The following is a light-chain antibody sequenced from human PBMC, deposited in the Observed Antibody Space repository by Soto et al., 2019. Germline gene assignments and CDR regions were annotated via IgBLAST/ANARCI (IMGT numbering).Light chain of an antibody. V-gene: IGKV1-39*01. Sequence: DIQMTQSPSSLSASVGDRVTITCRASQSISSYLNWYQQKPGKAPKLLIYAASTLQSGVPSRFSGSGSGTDFTLTISSLQPEDFATYYCQVSDATWTFGQGTKVEI. J-gene: IGKJ1*01. CDR3: QVSDATWT. CDR2: AAS. CDR1: QSISSY.